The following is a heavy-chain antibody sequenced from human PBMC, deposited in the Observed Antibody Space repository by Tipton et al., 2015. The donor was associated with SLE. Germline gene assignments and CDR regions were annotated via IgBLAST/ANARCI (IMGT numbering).Heavy chain of an antibody. CDR1: GGSISSYY. CDR3: ARVGLLGPDAFDI. CDR2: IFTSGTT. J-gene: IGHJ3*02. V-gene: IGHV4-4*08. D-gene: IGHD3/OR15-3a*01. Sequence: TLSLTCTVSGGSISSYYWSWIRQPPGKGLEWIGHIFTSGTTNYNPSPKSRVTISVDTSKNQFSLKLSSMTAADTAVYYCARVGLLGPDAFDIWGQGTMVIVSS.